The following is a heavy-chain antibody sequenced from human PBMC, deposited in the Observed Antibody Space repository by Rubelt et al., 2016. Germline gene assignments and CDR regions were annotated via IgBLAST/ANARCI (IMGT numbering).Heavy chain of an antibody. D-gene: IGHD6-19*01. J-gene: IGHJ3*02. Sequence: QVQLVQSGAEVKKPGASVKVSCKASGYTFTSYGISWVRQAPGQGLEWMGWISAYNGNTNHAQKLQGIVTMTTDTSPSTAYMELRSLRSDDTAVYYCARDRTWLVPGLDAFDIWGQGTMVTVSS. V-gene: IGHV1-18*01. CDR3: ARDRTWLVPGLDAFDI. CDR2: ISAYNGNT. CDR1: GYTFTSYG.